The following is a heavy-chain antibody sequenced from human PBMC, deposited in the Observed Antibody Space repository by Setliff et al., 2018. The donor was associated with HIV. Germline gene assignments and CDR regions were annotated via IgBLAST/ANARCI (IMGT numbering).Heavy chain of an antibody. CDR3: ASRVYYYDSSGYLREEGFDP. V-gene: IGHV4-39*01. CDR2: IHYNEKT. CDR1: GGSASNSRYY. J-gene: IGHJ5*02. Sequence: SETLSLTCTVSGGSASNSRYYWAWIRQPPGKGLEYIGSIHYNEKTYYNPSLKSRLTISVDTSKNQFSLKLSSVTAADTAVYYCASRVYYYDSSGYLREEGFDPWGQGTLVTVSS. D-gene: IGHD3-22*01.